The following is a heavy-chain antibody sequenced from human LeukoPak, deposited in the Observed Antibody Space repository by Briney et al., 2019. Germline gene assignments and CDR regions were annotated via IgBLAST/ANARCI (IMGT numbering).Heavy chain of an antibody. J-gene: IGHJ4*02. Sequence: PGGSLRLSCAASGFTFSSYAMSWVRQAPGKGLEWVSIISDSGANTYYADSVKGRFTISRDNSKNTLYLQMNSLRAEDTAVYYCAKAPRTIFGVVIIPAPDYWGQGTLVTVSS. D-gene: IGHD3-3*01. CDR3: AKAPRTIFGVVIIPAPDY. CDR1: GFTFSSYA. CDR2: ISDSGANT. V-gene: IGHV3-23*01.